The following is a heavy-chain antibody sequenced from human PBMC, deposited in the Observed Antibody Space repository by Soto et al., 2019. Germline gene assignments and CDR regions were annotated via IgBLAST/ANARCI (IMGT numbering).Heavy chain of an antibody. J-gene: IGHJ5*02. V-gene: IGHV3-11*01. CDR1: GFTFSDYY. D-gene: IGHD2-2*01. CDR2: ISSSGSTI. CDR3: ARDSSPPTTDNDWFDP. Sequence: QVPLVESGGGLVKPGGSLRLSCAASGFTFSDYYMSWIRQAPGKGLEWVSYISSSGSTIYYADSVKGRFTISRDNAKNSLYLQMNSLRAEDTAVYYCARDSSPPTTDNDWFDPWGQGTLVTVSS.